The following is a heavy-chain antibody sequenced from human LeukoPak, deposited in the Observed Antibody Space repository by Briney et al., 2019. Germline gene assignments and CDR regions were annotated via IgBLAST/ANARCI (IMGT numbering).Heavy chain of an antibody. CDR2: INHSGST. V-gene: IGHV4-34*01. J-gene: IGHJ3*02. CDR3: ARGQDRSNAFDI. Sequence: SETLSLTCAVYGGSFSGYYWSWIRQPPGKGLEWIGEINHSGSTNYNPSLKSRVTISVDKSKNQFSLKLSSVTAADTAVYYCARGQDRSNAFDIWGQGTMVTVSS. CDR1: GGSFSGYY.